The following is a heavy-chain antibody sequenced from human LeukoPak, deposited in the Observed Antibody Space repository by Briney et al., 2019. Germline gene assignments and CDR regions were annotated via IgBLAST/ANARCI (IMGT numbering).Heavy chain of an antibody. J-gene: IGHJ4*02. CDR3: ARLYNSLFDY. Sequence: SETLSLTCTVSGGFISSGSYYWSWIRQPAGKGLEWIGRIYTSGSTNYNPSLKSRVTISVDTSKNQFSLKLSSVTAADTAVYYCARLYNSLFDYWGQGTLVTVSS. CDR1: GGFISSGSYY. V-gene: IGHV4-61*02. D-gene: IGHD1-20*01. CDR2: IYTSGST.